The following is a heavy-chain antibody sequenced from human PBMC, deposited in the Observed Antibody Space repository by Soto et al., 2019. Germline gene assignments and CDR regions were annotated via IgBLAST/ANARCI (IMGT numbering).Heavy chain of an antibody. J-gene: IGHJ5*02. V-gene: IGHV5-51*03. CDR3: ARRRVLRFLEWSDWFDP. CDR1: GYSFTSYW. D-gene: IGHD3-3*01. CDR2: IYPGDSDT. Sequence: NPGESLKISCKGSGYSFTSYWIGWVRQMPGKGLEWMGIIYPGDSDTRYSPSFQGQVTISADKSISTAYLQWSSLKASDTAMYYCARRRVLRFLEWSDWFDPWGQGTLVTVSS.